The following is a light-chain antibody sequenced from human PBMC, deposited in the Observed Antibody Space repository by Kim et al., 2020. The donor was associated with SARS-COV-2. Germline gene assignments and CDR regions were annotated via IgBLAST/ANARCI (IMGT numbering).Light chain of an antibody. V-gene: IGLV3-21*04. Sequence: SSELTQPPSVSVAPGKTVRITCGGNNIGSKSVHWYQQKPGQAPVLVIYYDSDRPSGIPERFSGSNSGNTATLTTSRVEAGDEADYYCQVWDSSSDHRVFGGGTQLTVL. CDR2: YDS. CDR3: QVWDSSSDHRV. J-gene: IGLJ3*02. CDR1: NIGSKS.